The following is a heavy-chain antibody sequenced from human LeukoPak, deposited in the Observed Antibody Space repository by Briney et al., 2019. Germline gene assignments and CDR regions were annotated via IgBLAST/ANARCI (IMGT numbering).Heavy chain of an antibody. CDR3: AREGSIGYYPY. D-gene: IGHD3-22*01. Sequence: GRSLRLSCAASGFTFSSYAMHWVRQAPGKGLEWVAVISYDGSNKYYADSVKGRFTISRDNSRNTLYLQMNSLRAEDTAVYYCAREGSIGYYPYWGQGILVTVSS. V-gene: IGHV3-30-3*01. CDR2: ISYDGSNK. J-gene: IGHJ4*02. CDR1: GFTFSSYA.